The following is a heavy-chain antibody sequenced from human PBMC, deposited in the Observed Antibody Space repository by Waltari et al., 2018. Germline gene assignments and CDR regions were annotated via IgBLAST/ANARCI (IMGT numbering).Heavy chain of an antibody. CDR2: ISWNSGSI. CDR1: GFTFDDYA. V-gene: IGHV3-9*01. Sequence: EVQLVESGGGLVQPGRSLRLSCAASGFTFDDYAMHWVRQAPGKGLEWVSGISWNSGSIGYADSVKGRFTISRDNAKNYLYLQMNSLRAEDTALYYCAKDKQGLVGWGQGTLVTVSS. J-gene: IGHJ4*02. CDR3: AKDKQGLVG. D-gene: IGHD6-13*01.